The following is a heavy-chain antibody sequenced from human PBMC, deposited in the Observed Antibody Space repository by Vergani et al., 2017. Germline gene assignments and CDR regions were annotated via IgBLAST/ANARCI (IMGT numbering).Heavy chain of an antibody. Sequence: QVQLVESGGGVVQPGRSLRLSCAASGFTFSSYAMHWVRQAPGKGLEWVAVISYDGSNKYYADSVKGRFTISRDNSKNTLYLQMNSLRAEDTAVYYCARGSYGDYFGYWGQGTLVTVSS. CDR2: ISYDGSNK. CDR1: GFTFSSYA. J-gene: IGHJ4*02. CDR3: ARGSYGDYFGY. V-gene: IGHV3-30*01. D-gene: IGHD4-17*01.